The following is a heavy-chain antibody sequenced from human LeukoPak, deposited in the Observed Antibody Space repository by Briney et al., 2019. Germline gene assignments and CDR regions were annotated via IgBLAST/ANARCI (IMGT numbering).Heavy chain of an antibody. V-gene: IGHV3-74*01. CDR1: GFSFSGHW. D-gene: IGHD6-6*01. Sequence: GGSLRLSCTASGFSFSGHWMHWARQLPGKGLVWVSRISPTGSTTSYADSVKGRFTVSRDNTKNTLYLQVNNLRAEDTAVYYCARGPNSNWSGLDFWGQGTLLTVSS. CDR3: ARGPNSNWSGLDF. CDR2: ISPTGSTT. J-gene: IGHJ4*02.